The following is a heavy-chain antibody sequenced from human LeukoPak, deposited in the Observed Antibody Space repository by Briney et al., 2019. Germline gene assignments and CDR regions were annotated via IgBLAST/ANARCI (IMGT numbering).Heavy chain of an antibody. CDR3: TKDIDCSSASCYRGFDP. D-gene: IGHD2-2*01. J-gene: IGHJ5*02. V-gene: IGHV3-9*03. CDR2: ISWNSGRI. CDR1: GFRFDDYA. Sequence: GRSQRLSCAASGFRFDDYAMHWVRQAPGKGLEWVSGISWNSGRIGYADSVKGRFTISRDDAKNSLYLQMNSLRHEDMALYYCTKDIDCSSASCYRGFDPWGQGTLVTVS.